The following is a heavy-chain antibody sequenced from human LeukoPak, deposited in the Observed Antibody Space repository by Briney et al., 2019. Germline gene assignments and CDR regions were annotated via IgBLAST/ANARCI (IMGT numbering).Heavy chain of an antibody. J-gene: IGHJ4*02. CDR2: IYYSGTT. Sequence: SETLSLTCTVSGGSITGYYWSWIRQPPGKGLEWIGYIYYSGTTNYNPSLESRVTISVDTSKNQFSLRLSSVTAADTAVYYCARGYDLGYWGQGTLVTVSS. CDR3: ARGYDLGY. CDR1: GGSITGYY. D-gene: IGHD3-3*01. V-gene: IGHV4-59*01.